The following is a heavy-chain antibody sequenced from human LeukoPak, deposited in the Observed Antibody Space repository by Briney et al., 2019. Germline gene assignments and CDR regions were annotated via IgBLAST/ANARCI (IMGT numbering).Heavy chain of an antibody. Sequence: SETLSLTCTVSGGSISSYYWSWIRQSPGKGVEWIGYFYHRGSSTYNPSLKSRVTLSGDTSKNEFSLRLSSVTAADTAVYYCARSGYCSGGICYSGLFDYWGPGTLVTVSS. J-gene: IGHJ4*02. CDR2: FYHRGSS. CDR3: ARSGYCSGGICYSGLFDY. CDR1: GGSISSYY. V-gene: IGHV4-59*12. D-gene: IGHD2-15*01.